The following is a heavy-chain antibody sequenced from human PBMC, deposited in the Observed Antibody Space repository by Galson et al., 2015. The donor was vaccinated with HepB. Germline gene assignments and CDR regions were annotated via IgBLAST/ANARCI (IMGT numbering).Heavy chain of an antibody. V-gene: IGHV3-30-3*01. D-gene: IGHD5-12*01. J-gene: IGHJ6*02. CDR3: ARDHRYLVATADYYYYGMGV. Sequence: SLRLSCAASGFTFSSYAMHWVRQAPGKGLEWVAVISYDGSNKYYADSVKGRFTISRDNSKNTLYLQMNSLRAEDTAVYYCARDHRYLVATADYYYYGMGVWGQGTTVTVSS. CDR1: GFTFSSYA. CDR2: ISYDGSNK.